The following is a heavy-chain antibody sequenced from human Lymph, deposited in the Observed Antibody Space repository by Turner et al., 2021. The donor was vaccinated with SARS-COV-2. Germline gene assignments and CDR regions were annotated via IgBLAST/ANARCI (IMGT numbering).Heavy chain of an antibody. CDR1: GYTFTGYY. Sequence: QVQLVQSGAGVKKPGASVKVSCKASGYTFTGYYMHWVRQAPGQGLGLMGWINPNSGGTNYAQKFQGRVTMTRATSISTAYMELSRLRSDDTAVYYCARSRDLQSMVRGVDPFDYWGQGTLVTVSS. V-gene: IGHV1-2*02. J-gene: IGHJ4*02. CDR3: ARSRDLQSMVRGVDPFDY. CDR2: INPNSGGT. D-gene: IGHD3-10*01.